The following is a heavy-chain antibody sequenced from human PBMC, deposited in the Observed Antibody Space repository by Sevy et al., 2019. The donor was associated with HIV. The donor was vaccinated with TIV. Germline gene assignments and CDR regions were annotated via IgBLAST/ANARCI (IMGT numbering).Heavy chain of an antibody. CDR3: ANKRGYTHGPFES. V-gene: IGHV4-30-4*01. J-gene: IGHJ4*02. D-gene: IGHD5-12*01. CDR2: IYYSGSG. CDR1: GGSVSNGDYY. Sequence: SETLSLTCDVSGGSVSNGDYYWSWIRQPPGKGLGWIGYIYYSGSGYYNPFLKSRVTLSVDTSKNQFSLKLRSVTAADTAIYFCANKRGYTHGPFESWGQGTLVTVSS.